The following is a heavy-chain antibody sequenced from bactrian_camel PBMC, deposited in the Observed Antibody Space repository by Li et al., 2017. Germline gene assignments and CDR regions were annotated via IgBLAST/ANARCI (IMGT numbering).Heavy chain of an antibody. CDR3: ANLDGHY. Sequence: QVQLVESGGGSVQSGGSLRLSCAVSGHTDANYCLAWFRQAPERRREGVATIDTDGSTEYADSVKGRFTISQDNAKSTLYLQLDSLKTEDMAMYYCANLDGHYWGQGTQVTVS. CDR1: GHTDANYC. V-gene: IGHV3S1*01. CDR2: IDTDGST. J-gene: IGHJ4*01.